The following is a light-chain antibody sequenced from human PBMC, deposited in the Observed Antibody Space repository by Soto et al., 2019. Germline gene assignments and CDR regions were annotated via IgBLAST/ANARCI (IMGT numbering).Light chain of an antibody. CDR2: EVT. V-gene: IGLV2-23*02. CDR3: CSYAGTSTYYV. CDR1: SSDVGSYNL. J-gene: IGLJ1*01. Sequence: QCALTQPASVSGSPGQSITISCTGTSSDVGSYNLVSWYQQHPGKAPKLMISEVTKRPSGVSNRFSGSKSGNTASLTISGLQAEDETDYYCCSYAGTSTYYVLGTGTKVTVL.